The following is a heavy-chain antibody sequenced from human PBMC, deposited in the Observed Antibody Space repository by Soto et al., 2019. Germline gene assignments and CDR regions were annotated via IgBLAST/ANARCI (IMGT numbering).Heavy chain of an antibody. D-gene: IGHD2-2*01. V-gene: IGHV3-23*01. CDR3: AKFNRYQQLSYYYGMDV. J-gene: IGHJ6*02. CDR1: GFTFSSYA. CDR2: ISGSGGST. Sequence: HPGGSLRLSCAASGFTFSSYAMSWVRQAPGKGLEWVSAISGSGGSTYYADSVKGRFTISRDNSKNTLYLQMNSLRAEDTAVYYCAKFNRYQQLSYYYGMDVWGQGTTVTVSS.